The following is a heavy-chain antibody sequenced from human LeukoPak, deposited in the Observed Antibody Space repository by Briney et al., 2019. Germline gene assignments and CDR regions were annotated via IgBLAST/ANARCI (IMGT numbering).Heavy chain of an antibody. V-gene: IGHV3-21*06. CDR1: GFAFSSYS. J-gene: IGHJ6*04. Sequence: GGSLRLSCAASGFAFSSYSMTWVRQAPGKGLEWLSSFTSRSRSIYYADSVKGRFTISRDNAKNLLYLQLSSLRVEDTAVYYCAREYYGVIFSHYLDVWGKGTTVTVSS. D-gene: IGHD3-9*01. CDR2: FTSRSRSI. CDR3: AREYYGVIFSHYLDV.